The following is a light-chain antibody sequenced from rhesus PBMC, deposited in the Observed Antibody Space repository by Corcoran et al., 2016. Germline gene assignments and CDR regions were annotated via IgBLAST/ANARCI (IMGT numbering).Light chain of an antibody. J-gene: IGKJ4*01. CDR3: QQHNSYPLT. V-gene: IGKV1-25*01. CDR2: AAS. CDR1: QGISSY. Sequence: DIQMTQSPSSLSASVGDRVTITCWASQGISSYLAWYQQKPGKAPKLLLYAASTLQSGVPSRFSGGGSWTDFTLTISSLQPKDFAAYYCQQHNSYPLTFGGGTKVEL.